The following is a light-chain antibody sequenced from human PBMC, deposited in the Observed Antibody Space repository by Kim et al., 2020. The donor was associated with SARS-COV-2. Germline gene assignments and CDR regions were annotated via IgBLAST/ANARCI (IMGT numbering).Light chain of an antibody. CDR1: GSNIGSNF. Sequence: GQRVTVSFSGSGSNIGSNFVFCYQLIPGTAPKLLSFRNDQRPSGVPDRFSGSKSGTSASLAISGLRSDDEADYYCATWDDNLSSVLFGGGTQLTVL. J-gene: IGLJ2*01. V-gene: IGLV1-47*01. CDR2: RND. CDR3: ATWDDNLSSVL.